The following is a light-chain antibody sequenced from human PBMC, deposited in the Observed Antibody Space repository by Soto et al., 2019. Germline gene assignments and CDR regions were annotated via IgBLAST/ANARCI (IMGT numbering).Light chain of an antibody. CDR1: QSISRN. J-gene: IGKJ5*01. CDR2: GVS. CDR3: QQRSNWPPIT. V-gene: IGKV3-15*01. Sequence: EVVMTQSPGTLSVSPGERATLSCRASQSISRNLAWYQQKPGRAPRLLIYGVSTRATGIPARFSGSGSGTDFTLTISSLEPEDFAVYYCQQRSNWPPITFGQGTRLEIK.